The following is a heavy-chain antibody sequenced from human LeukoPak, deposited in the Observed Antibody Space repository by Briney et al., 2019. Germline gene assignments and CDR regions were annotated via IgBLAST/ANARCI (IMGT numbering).Heavy chain of an antibody. CDR2: IRYDGSDK. D-gene: IGHD1-26*01. CDR3: ARDNYSGSRYFDH. Sequence: GGSLRLSCAASGFTFSSYGMHWVRQAPGKGLEWVAFIRYDGSDKYYADSVKGRFTISRGNAKNSLYLQMNSLRAEDTAIYYCARDNYSGSRYFDHWGQGILVTVSS. V-gene: IGHV3-30*02. J-gene: IGHJ4*02. CDR1: GFTFSSYG.